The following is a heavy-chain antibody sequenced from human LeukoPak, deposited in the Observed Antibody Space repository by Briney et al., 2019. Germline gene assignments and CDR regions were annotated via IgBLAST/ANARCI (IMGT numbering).Heavy chain of an antibody. Sequence: SQTLSLTCTVSGDSIRSDDYYWTWIRQPPGKGPEWIGYTHYSGKTYYNPSLRGRLAISVDTSRNQFSLKLSSVKVADTAVYYCASVTDSRFFDNWGQGTLVIVSS. CDR3: ASVTDSRFFDN. J-gene: IGHJ4*02. CDR2: THYSGKT. V-gene: IGHV4-30-4*01. CDR1: GDSIRSDDYY. D-gene: IGHD3-16*01.